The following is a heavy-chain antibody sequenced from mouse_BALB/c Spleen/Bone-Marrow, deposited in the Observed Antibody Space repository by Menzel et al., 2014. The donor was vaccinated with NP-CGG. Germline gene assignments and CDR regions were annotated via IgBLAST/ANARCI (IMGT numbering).Heavy chain of an antibody. CDR1: GFSLTSYD. CDR2: IWTGGGT. CDR3: VREKGFAY. Sequence: LVESGPGLVAPSQSLSITCTVSGFSLTSYDISWIRQPPGKGLEWLGVIWTGGGTNYNSAFMSRLSISKDNSKCQVFLKMNSLQTDDTAIYYCVREKGFAYWGQGTLVTVSA. V-gene: IGHV2-9-2*01. J-gene: IGHJ3*01.